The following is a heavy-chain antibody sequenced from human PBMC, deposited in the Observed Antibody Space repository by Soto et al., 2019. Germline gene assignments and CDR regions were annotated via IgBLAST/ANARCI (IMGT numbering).Heavy chain of an antibody. V-gene: IGHV1-8*01. CDR2: MNPNSGNT. CDR1: GYTFTSND. J-gene: IGHJ4*02. CDR3: ARDIDFWSGYPASDY. D-gene: IGHD3-3*01. Sequence: GASVKVSCKASGYTFTSNDIKWVRQATGQGLEWMGWMNPNSGNTGYAQKFQGRVTMTRNTSISTAYMELSSLRSEDTAVYYCARDIDFWSGYPASDYWGQGTLVTVSS.